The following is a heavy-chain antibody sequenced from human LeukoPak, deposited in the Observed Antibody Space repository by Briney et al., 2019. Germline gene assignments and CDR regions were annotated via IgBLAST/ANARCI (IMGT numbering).Heavy chain of an antibody. D-gene: IGHD3-10*01. V-gene: IGHV3-15*01. CDR2: FKSKTDGGTT. Sequence: GGSLRLSCAASGLTFSNAWVSWVRQAPGKGLEWVGRFKSKTDGGTTDYAAPVKGRFTISRDDSKNTLYLQMNSLKTEDTAVYYCTTISMVRGVIITVYYYYYYMDVWGKGTTVTVSS. CDR3: TTISMVRGVIITVYYYYYYMDV. CDR1: GLTFSNAW. J-gene: IGHJ6*03.